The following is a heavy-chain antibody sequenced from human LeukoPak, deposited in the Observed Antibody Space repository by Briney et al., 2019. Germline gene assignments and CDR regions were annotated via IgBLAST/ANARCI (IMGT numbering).Heavy chain of an antibody. CDR2: IIPILGIA. CDR3: AGGGKGYYFDY. V-gene: IGHV1-69*04. Sequence: SVKVSCKASGGTFSSYAISWVRQAPGQGLEWMGRIIPILGIANYAQKFQGRVTITADKSTSTAYMELSSLRSEDTAVYYCAGGGKGYYFDYWGQGTLVTVSS. J-gene: IGHJ4*02. CDR1: GGTFSSYA. D-gene: IGHD3-16*01.